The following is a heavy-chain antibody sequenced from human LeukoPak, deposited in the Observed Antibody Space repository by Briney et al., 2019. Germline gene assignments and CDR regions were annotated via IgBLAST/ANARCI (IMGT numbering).Heavy chain of an antibody. CDR2: MSISGDRI. D-gene: IGHD4-17*01. CDR3: AKELRPNDY. CDR1: GVTLSSYA. Sequence: GGSLRLSCAASGVTLSSYAMSWARQAPGKGLEWVSAMSISGDRILYADSVKGRFTISRDNSKSTLYLQMNSLRAEDTAVYYCAKELRPNDYWGQGTLVTVSS. J-gene: IGHJ4*02. V-gene: IGHV3-23*01.